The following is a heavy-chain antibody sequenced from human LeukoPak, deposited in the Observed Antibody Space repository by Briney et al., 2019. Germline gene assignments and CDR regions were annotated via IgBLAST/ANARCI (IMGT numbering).Heavy chain of an antibody. CDR3: ARVTGTGFGELLSGDY. CDR1: GYPISSGYY. J-gene: IGHJ4*02. CDR2: IYHSGST. Sequence: PSETLSLTCTVSGYPISSGYYWGWIRQPPGKGLEWIGSIYHSGSTYYNPSLKSRVTISVDTSKNQFSLKLSSVTAADTAVYHCARVTGTGFGELLSGDYWGQGTLATVSS. V-gene: IGHV4-38-2*02. D-gene: IGHD3-10*01.